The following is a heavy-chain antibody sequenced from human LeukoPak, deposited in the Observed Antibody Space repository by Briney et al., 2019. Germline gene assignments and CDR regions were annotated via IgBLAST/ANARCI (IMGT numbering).Heavy chain of an antibody. CDR1: RFTFSTHA. J-gene: IGHJ6*02. CDR3: AKFLIPRCSDNGMDV. V-gene: IGHV3-23*01. Sequence: RGALRLSCAASRFTFSTHAMTWVPPAPGKGLERVSTISYSGAGTYYADSVKGRFTTSGDNSKDTLYLKMNSLRAEDTAVYYCAKFLIPRCSDNGMDVWGQGTTVTVSS. CDR2: ISYSGAGT. D-gene: IGHD2-15*01.